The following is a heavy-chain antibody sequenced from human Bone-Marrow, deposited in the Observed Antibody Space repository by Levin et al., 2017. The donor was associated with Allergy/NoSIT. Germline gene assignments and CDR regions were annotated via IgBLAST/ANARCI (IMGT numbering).Heavy chain of an antibody. V-gene: IGHV3-30*03. CDR2: ISSDGSNK. CDR1: GFTFSSYG. J-gene: IGHJ4*02. D-gene: IGHD3-10*01. CDR3: VEAPDWGSGKVF. Sequence: QPGGSLRLSCAASGFTFSSYGMHWVRQAPGKGLEWVAVISSDGSNKYYADSVKGRFTISRDNSKNTLYLQMNSLRAEDTAVYYCVEAPDWGSGKVFWGQGTLVTVSS.